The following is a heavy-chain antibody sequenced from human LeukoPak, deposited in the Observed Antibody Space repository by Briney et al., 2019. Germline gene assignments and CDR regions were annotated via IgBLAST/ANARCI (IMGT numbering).Heavy chain of an antibody. Sequence: ASVKVSCKASGYTFTSYAMHWVRQAPGQRLEWMGWINAGNGNTKYSQKFQGRVTITRDTSASTAYMELSSLRSEDTAVYYCARGRTYYDFWSGYAPGWFDPWGQGTLVTVSS. V-gene: IGHV1-3*01. CDR3: ARGRTYYDFWSGYAPGWFDP. J-gene: IGHJ5*02. CDR1: GYTFTSYA. CDR2: INAGNGNT. D-gene: IGHD3-3*01.